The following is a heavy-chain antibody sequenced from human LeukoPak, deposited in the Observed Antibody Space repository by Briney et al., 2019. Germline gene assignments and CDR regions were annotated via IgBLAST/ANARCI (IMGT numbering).Heavy chain of an antibody. CDR3: ARDRAAAGPDY. D-gene: IGHD6-13*01. CDR1: GFTFSSYS. Sequence: GGSLRLSCAASGFTFSSYSMNWVRQAPGKGLEWVSPISSSSSYIYYADSVKGRFTISRDNAKNSLYLQMNSLRAEDTAVYYCARDRAAAGPDYWGQGTLVTVSS. J-gene: IGHJ4*02. V-gene: IGHV3-21*01. CDR2: ISSSSSYI.